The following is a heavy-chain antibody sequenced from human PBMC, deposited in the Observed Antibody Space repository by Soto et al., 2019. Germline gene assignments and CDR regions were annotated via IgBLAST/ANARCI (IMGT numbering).Heavy chain of an antibody. D-gene: IGHD2-15*01. CDR3: ARDRYCSGGSCHNWFDP. J-gene: IGHJ5*02. CDR2: IIPIFGTA. Sequence: SVKVSCKASGVTFSSYAISWVRQAPGQGLEWMGGIIPIFGTANYAQKFQGRVTITADESTSTAYMELSSLRSEDTAVYYCARDRYCSGGSCHNWFDPWGQGTLVTVSS. CDR1: GVTFSSYA. V-gene: IGHV1-69*13.